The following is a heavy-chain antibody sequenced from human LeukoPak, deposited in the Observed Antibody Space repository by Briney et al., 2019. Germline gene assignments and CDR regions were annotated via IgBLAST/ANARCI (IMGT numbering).Heavy chain of an antibody. CDR3: VRDRVGPDY. Sequence: GGSLRLSCAASGFTFSSAWMHWVRQAPGTGLVWVSRITDDASTTYADSVKGRFTISRDNAKNILYLQMNSLRAEDTAVYYRVRDRVGPDYWGQGTLVTVSS. CDR1: GFTFSSAW. CDR2: ITDDAST. D-gene: IGHD1-26*01. V-gene: IGHV3-74*03. J-gene: IGHJ4*02.